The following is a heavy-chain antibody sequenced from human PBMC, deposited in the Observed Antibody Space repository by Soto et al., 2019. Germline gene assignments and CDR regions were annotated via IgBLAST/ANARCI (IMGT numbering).Heavy chain of an antibody. CDR1: GYTFTSYG. CDR3: ARGTMITFGGVIDLPYYFDY. CDR2: ISAYNGNT. J-gene: IGHJ4*02. Sequence: GASGKVSCKASGYTFTSYGISWVRQAPGQGLEWMGWISAYNGNTNYAQKLQGRVTMTTDTSTSTAYMELRSLRSDDTAVYYCARGTMITFGGVIDLPYYFDYWGQGTLVTVSS. V-gene: IGHV1-18*01. D-gene: IGHD3-16*02.